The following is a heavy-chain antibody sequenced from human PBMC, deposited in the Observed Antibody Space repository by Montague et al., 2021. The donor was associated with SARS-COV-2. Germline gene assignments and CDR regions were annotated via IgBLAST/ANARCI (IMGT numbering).Heavy chain of an antibody. CDR3: ARVKREYYYGFGVYDHFDY. J-gene: IGHJ4*02. Sequence: SETLSLTCAGTRGCVVEYWCSSVEQTPGKELAWDVDCCFMVENKYNPSLKSRFTISVDTSKNQFSLKLSSVSAADTAVYYCARVKREYYYGFGVYDHFDYWGQGTLGTVSS. V-gene: IGHV4-59*02. CDR2: CCFMVEN. D-gene: IGHD3-10*01. CDR1: RGCVVEYW.